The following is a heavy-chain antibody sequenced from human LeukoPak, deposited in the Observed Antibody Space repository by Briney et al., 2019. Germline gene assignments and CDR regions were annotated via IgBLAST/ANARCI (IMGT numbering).Heavy chain of an antibody. V-gene: IGHV4-39*07. Sequence: ASETLSLTCTVSGGSISSSSYYWGWIRQPPGKGLEWIESMSYSGSTYYNPSLKSRVIISVDTSKNQFSLKLSSVTAADTVVYYCATTRVGDGYNPTRLFDFWGQGTLVTVSS. CDR3: ATTRVGDGYNPTRLFDF. J-gene: IGHJ4*02. CDR1: GGSISSSSYY. D-gene: IGHD5-24*01. CDR2: MSYSGST.